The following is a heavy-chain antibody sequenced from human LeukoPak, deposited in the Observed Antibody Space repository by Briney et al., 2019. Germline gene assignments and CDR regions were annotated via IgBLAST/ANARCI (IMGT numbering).Heavy chain of an antibody. CDR1: GGSISSYY. V-gene: IGHV4-59*01. J-gene: IGHJ6*02. CDR3: ARGVKPFQYYYYGMDV. CDR2: IYYSGST. Sequence: SETLSLTCTVSGGSISSYYWSWIRQPPGKGLEWIGYIYYSGSTNYNPSLKSRVTISVDTSKNQFSLKLSSVTAADTAVYYCARGVKPFQYYYYGMDVWGQGTTVTVSS. D-gene: IGHD2-21*01.